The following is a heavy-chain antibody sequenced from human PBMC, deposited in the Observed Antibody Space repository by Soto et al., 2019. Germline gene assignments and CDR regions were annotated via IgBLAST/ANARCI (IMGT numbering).Heavy chain of an antibody. CDR2: IYYRGST. CDR3: ARSPNYYYYGFDV. CDR1: GGSVSSGDYF. V-gene: IGHV4-61*08. J-gene: IGHJ6*02. D-gene: IGHD3-10*01. Sequence: TSETLSLTCTVSGGSVSSGDYFWSWLRQSPGKRLEWIAYIYYRGSTNYNPSLKSRATISVDTSKSQVSLTLTSMTAADAALYYCARSPNYYYYGFDVWGQGTAVTVSS.